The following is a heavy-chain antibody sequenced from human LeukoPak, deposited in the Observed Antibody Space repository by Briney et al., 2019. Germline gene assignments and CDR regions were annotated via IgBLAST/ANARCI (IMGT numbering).Heavy chain of an antibody. CDR1: GGSISSGDYY. Sequence: SETLSLTCTVSGGSISSGDYYWSWIRRPPGKGLEWIGYIYYSGSTYYNPSLKSRVTISVDTSKNQFSLKLSSVTAADTAVYYCARATVTYYFDYWGQGTLVTVSS. D-gene: IGHD4-17*01. CDR2: IYYSGST. J-gene: IGHJ4*02. CDR3: ARATVTYYFDY. V-gene: IGHV4-30-4*01.